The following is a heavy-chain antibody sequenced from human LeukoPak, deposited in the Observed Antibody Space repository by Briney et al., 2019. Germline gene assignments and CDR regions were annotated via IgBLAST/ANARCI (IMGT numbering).Heavy chain of an antibody. V-gene: IGHV4-39*07. J-gene: IGHJ4*02. D-gene: IGHD1-26*01. CDR3: ASSSRWELRYYFDY. CDR2: IYYSGRT. Sequence: SETLSLTCTVSGGSISSSSYYWGWIRQPPGKGLEWIGSIYYSGRTYYNPSLKSRITISVDTSKNQFSLKLSSVTAADTAVYYCASSSRWELRYYFDYWGQGTLVTVSS. CDR1: GGSISSSSYY.